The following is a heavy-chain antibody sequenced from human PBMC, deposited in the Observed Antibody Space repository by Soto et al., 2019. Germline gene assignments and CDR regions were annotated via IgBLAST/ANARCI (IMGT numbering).Heavy chain of an antibody. V-gene: IGHV3-72*01. D-gene: IGHD1-26*01. CDR3: VRVSSGNYFDY. CDR1: GFTFSDRY. CDR2: IRNKADSYTT. J-gene: IGHJ4*02. Sequence: GGSLRLSCAASGFTFSDRYMDWVRQAPGKGLEWVGRIRNKADSYTTEYAASVKGRFTISRDESKNSMYLQMTSLKTEDTAVYYCVRVSSGNYFDYWGQGTPVTVSS.